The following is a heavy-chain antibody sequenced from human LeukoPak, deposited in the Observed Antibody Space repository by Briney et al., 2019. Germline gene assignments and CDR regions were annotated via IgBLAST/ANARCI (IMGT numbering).Heavy chain of an antibody. V-gene: IGHV1-18*01. Sequence: ASVTVSCKPSGYTFTIYGISWVRPAPGQGLEWMGWISAYNGNTNYAQKLQGRVTITTDTSTSTAYMELRSLRSDDTAVYYCARDWDWNTDKAFDYWGQGTLVTVSS. CDR1: GYTFTIYG. CDR2: ISAYNGNT. J-gene: IGHJ4*02. D-gene: IGHD1/OR15-1a*01. CDR3: ARDWDWNTDKAFDY.